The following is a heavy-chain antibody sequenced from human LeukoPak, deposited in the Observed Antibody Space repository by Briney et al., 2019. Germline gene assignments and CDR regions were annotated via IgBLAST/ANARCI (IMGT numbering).Heavy chain of an antibody. D-gene: IGHD6-19*01. CDR1: GGSFSGYY. CDR2: INHSGST. CDR3: AREVASSGWFDY. Sequence: SETLSLTCAVYGGSFSGYYWSWIRQPPGKGLEWIGEINHSGSTNYNPSLESRVTISVDTSKNQFSLRLTSVTAADTAVYYCAREVASSGWFDYWGQGTLVTVSS. V-gene: IGHV4-34*01. J-gene: IGHJ4*02.